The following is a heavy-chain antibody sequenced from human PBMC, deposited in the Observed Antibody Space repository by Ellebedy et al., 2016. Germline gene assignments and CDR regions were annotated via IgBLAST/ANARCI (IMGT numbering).Heavy chain of an antibody. CDR2: IYHSGGT. D-gene: IGHD3-10*01. CDR3: ARGPFNYYGSGSSQFDP. Sequence: SETLSLTCTVSGHSISSGYYWGWIRQSPVKGLEWIGSIYHSGGTNYNPSLKSRVTISVDTSKNQFSLKLSSVTAADTAVYYCARGPFNYYGSGSSQFDPWGQGTLVTVSS. CDR1: GHSISSGYY. V-gene: IGHV4-38-2*02. J-gene: IGHJ5*02.